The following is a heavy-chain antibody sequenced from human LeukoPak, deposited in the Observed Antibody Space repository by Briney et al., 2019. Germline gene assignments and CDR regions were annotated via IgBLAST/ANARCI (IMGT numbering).Heavy chain of an antibody. J-gene: IGHJ3*02. CDR1: GYTFTGYY. CDR3: ARGLYYDYVWGSYRSDAFDI. Sequence: VASVKVSCKASGYTFTGYYMHWVRQAPGQGLEWMGWINPNSGNTGYAQKFQGRVTMTRNTSISTAYMELSSLRSEDTAVYYCARGLYYDYVWGSYRSDAFDIWGQGTMVTVSS. V-gene: IGHV1-8*02. CDR2: INPNSGNT. D-gene: IGHD3-16*02.